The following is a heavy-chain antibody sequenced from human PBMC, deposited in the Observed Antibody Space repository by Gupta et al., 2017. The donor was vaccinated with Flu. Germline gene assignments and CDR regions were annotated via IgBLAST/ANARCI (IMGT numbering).Heavy chain of an antibody. J-gene: IGHJ4*02. CDR3: ARGEDSVSASVRYDY. CDR2: IRHKASGYTT. V-gene: IGHV3-72*01. CDR1: GFTFSDHY. D-gene: IGHD2-15*01. Sequence: EVQLVESGGGLVQPGGSLRLSCAVSGFTFSDHYMDWVRQAPGKGLEWVGRIRHKASGYTTEYAAPVKGRFTISRDESKNSLYLQMNSLITEDTAEYYCARGEDSVSASVRYDYWGQGALVTVSS.